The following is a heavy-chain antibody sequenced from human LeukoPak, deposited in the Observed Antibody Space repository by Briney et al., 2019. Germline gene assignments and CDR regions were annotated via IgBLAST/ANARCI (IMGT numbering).Heavy chain of an antibody. CDR2: IIPIFGTA. J-gene: IGHJ4*02. D-gene: IGHD3-22*01. CDR3: AMTGYYYDSSGQGYFDY. V-gene: IGHV1-69*05. Sequence: SVKVSCKASGGTFSSYAISWVRQAPGQGLEWMGRIIPIFGTANYAQKFQGRVTITTDESTSTAYMELSGLRSEDTAVYYCAMTGYYYDSSGQGYFDYWGQGTLVTVSS. CDR1: GGTFSSYA.